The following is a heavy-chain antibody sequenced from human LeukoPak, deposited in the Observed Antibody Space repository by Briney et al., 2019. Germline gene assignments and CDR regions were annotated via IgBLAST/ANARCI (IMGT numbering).Heavy chain of an antibody. V-gene: IGHV3-74*01. CDR1: GFTFSSYA. CDR2: INSDGSGT. CDR3: ARAVYGTTDFDY. D-gene: IGHD1-7*01. J-gene: IGHJ4*02. Sequence: PGGSLRLSCAASGFTFSSYAMHWVRQAPGKGLVWVSRINSDGSGTGYADSVKGRFTISRDNAKNTLCLQMNSLRAEDTAVYYCARAVYGTTDFDYWGQGTLVTVSS.